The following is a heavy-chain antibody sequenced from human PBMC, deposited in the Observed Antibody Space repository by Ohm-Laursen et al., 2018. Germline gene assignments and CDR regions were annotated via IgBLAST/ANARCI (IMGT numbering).Heavy chain of an antibody. D-gene: IGHD5-24*01. CDR1: GYTFTSYD. J-gene: IGHJ4*02. CDR2: MSPDSGDT. CDR3: ARGRDGLL. V-gene: IGHV1-8*01. Sequence: GSSVKVSCKTSGYTFTSYDINWVRQATGQGLEWMGCMSPDSGDTRYAQRFQGRLTMTGNTSITTAYMELSSLRSEDTAVYYCARGRDGLLWGQGTLVTVSS.